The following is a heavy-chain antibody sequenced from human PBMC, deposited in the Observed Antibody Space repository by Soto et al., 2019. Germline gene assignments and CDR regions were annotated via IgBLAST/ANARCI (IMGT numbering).Heavy chain of an antibody. Sequence: QVQLVQSGAEVKKPGASVKVSCKASGYTFTSYDINWVRQATGQGLEWMGWMNPNSGNTGYAQKFQGRVTMTRNTSISTDYMKLSSLRSEDTAVYYCASGPFRTTASYYYYYMDVWGKGTTVTVSS. CDR3: ASGPFRTTASYYYYYMDV. J-gene: IGHJ6*03. CDR1: GYTFTSYD. CDR2: MNPNSGNT. V-gene: IGHV1-8*01. D-gene: IGHD3-16*01.